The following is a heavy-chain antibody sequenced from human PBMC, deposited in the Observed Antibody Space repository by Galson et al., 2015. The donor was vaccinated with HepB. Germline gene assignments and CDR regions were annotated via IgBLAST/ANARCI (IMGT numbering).Heavy chain of an antibody. CDR3: ARDQGLLTYYDFWSGYYNVYYYYGMDV. CDR1: GFTFSSYW. J-gene: IGHJ6*02. Sequence: SLRLSCAASGFTFSSYWMHWVRQAPGKGLVWVSRINSDGSSTSYADSVKGRFTISRDNAKNTLYLQMNSLRAEDTAVYYCARDQGLLTYYDFWSGYYNVYYYYGMDVWGQGTTVTVSS. D-gene: IGHD3-3*01. V-gene: IGHV3-74*01. CDR2: INSDGSST.